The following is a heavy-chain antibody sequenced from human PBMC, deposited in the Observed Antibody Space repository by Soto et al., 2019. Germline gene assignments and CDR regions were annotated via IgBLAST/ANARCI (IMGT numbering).Heavy chain of an antibody. Sequence: GGSLRLSCAASGFTFSSYGMHWVRQAPGKGLEWVAVISYDGSNKYYADSVKGRFTISRDNSKNTLYLQMNSLRAEDTAVYYCAKDQGGEQEGRGYSGYDPPVYYYYYGMDVWGQGTTVTVSS. CDR1: GFTFSSYG. J-gene: IGHJ6*02. V-gene: IGHV3-30*18. CDR2: ISYDGSNK. CDR3: AKDQGGEQEGRGYSGYDPPVYYYYYGMDV. D-gene: IGHD5-12*01.